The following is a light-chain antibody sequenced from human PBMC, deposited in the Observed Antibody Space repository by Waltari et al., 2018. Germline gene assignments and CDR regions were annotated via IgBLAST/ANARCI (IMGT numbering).Light chain of an antibody. J-gene: IGKJ1*01. CDR1: QRVLYSSNNKNY. CDR2: WAS. CDR3: QQYYSTPRT. V-gene: IGKV4-1*01. Sequence: DIVMTQSPDSLPVSLGERATVNCTSSQRVLYSSNNKNYLAWYQQKPGQPPKLLIYWASTRDSGVPDRFSGSGSGTDFTLTISSLQAEDVAVYYCQQYYSTPRTFGQGTKVEI.